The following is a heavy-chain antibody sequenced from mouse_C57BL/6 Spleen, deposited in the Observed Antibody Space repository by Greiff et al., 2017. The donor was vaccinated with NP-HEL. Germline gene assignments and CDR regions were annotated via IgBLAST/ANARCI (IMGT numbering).Heavy chain of an antibody. CDR1: GYTFTSYW. J-gene: IGHJ4*01. CDR2: IDPSDSYT. D-gene: IGHD5-5*01. CDR3: ARGDYHAYYYAMDY. Sequence: QVQLQQPGAELVMPGASVKLSCKASGYTFTSYWMHWVKQRPGQGLEWIGEIDPSDSYTNYNQKFKGKSTLTVDKSSSTAYMQLSSLTSEDSAVYYCARGDYHAYYYAMDYWGQGTSVTVSS. V-gene: IGHV1-69*01.